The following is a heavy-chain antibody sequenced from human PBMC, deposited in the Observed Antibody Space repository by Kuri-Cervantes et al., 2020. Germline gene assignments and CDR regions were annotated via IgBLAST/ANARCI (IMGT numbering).Heavy chain of an antibody. J-gene: IGHJ4*02. CDR1: GYTFTSYA. CDR3: ARALTTVKKLAFEY. CDR2: INAGNGNT. Sequence: ASVKVSCKASGYTFTSYAMHWVRQAPGQRLEWMGWINAGNGNTKYSQKFQGRVTITRDTSASTAYMELSSLRSEDTAVYYCARALTTVKKLAFEYWGQGTLVTVSS. D-gene: IGHD4-17*01. V-gene: IGHV1-3*01.